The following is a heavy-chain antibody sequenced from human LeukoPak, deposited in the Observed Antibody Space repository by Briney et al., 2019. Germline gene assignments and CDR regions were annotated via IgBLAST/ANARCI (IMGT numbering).Heavy chain of an antibody. Sequence: GGSLRLSCAASGFTFSDYWMTWVRQAPGRGLERLATIKKDGSEKYYVDSVKGRFTISRDNAKNSLDLQMNSLRAEDTAVYYCARGAWYGISWGQGTLVTVSS. V-gene: IGHV3-7*01. J-gene: IGHJ5*02. CDR3: ARGAWYGIS. D-gene: IGHD6-13*01. CDR1: GFTFSDYW. CDR2: IKKDGSEK.